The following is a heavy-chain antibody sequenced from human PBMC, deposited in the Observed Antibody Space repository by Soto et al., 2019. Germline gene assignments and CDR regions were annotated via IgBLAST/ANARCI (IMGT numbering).Heavy chain of an antibody. V-gene: IGHV3-64*07. CDR1: GFSFSSHS. J-gene: IGHJ3*02. D-gene: IGHD2-8*01. Sequence: QLVESGGGLVQPGGSLRVSCAASGFSFSSHSMHWVRQAPGKRLEYISAISANGVGTYYADSVKGRFTISRDNSKNTLYLQMGSLRAEDMAVYHCTRDNGLNGFDIWGQGTMVTVSS. CDR3: TRDNGLNGFDI. CDR2: ISANGVGT.